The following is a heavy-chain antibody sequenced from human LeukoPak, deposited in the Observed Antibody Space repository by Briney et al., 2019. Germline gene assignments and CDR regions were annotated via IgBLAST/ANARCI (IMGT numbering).Heavy chain of an antibody. CDR3: ARDSYYYMDV. J-gene: IGHJ6*03. CDR2: TYDRSKGYI. V-gene: IGHV6-1*01. Sequence: SQTLSLTCALSGDSVPSNSAAWNWVRQSPSRGLEWLGRTYDRSKGYIEYAGCVQSRMTINPETSQHKFSLHLNSVTPEDTAVYYCARDSYYYMDVWGKGTTVTVSS. CDR1: GDSVPSNSAA.